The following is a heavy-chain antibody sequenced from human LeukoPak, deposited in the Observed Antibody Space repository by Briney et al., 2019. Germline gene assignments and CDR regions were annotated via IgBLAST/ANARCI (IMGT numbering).Heavy chain of an antibody. CDR3: ARAGHFASFDY. V-gene: IGHV4-34*01. CDR2: INHSGST. J-gene: IGHJ4*02. Sequence: SETLSLTCAVYGGSFSGYYWSWIRQPPGKGLEWIGEINHSGSTNYNPSLKSRVTISVGTSKNQFSLKLSSVTAADTAVYYCARAGHFASFDYWGQGTLVTVSS. D-gene: IGHD2/OR15-2a*01. CDR1: GGSFSGYY.